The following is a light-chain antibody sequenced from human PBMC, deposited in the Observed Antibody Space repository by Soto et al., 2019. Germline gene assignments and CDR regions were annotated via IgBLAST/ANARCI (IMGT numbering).Light chain of an antibody. V-gene: IGKV3-15*01. Sequence: EMTQSPATLSVSPGERATLSCRASQSVSSNLAWYQQQPGQAPRLLIYGASTRAAGIPARFSGSGSGTEFTLTISSLQSEDFAVYYCQQYNDWPRTFGQGTKVDIK. CDR1: QSVSSN. CDR3: QQYNDWPRT. CDR2: GAS. J-gene: IGKJ1*01.